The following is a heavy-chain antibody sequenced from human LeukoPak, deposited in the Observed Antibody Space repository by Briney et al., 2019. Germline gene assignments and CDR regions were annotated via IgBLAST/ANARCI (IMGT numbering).Heavy chain of an antibody. CDR1: GFTFSSYS. J-gene: IGHJ6*02. CDR3: ARVGYQKPVRYYYYGMDV. Sequence: GGSLRLSCAASGFTFSSYSMNWVRQAPGKGLEWVSSISSSSSYIYYADSVKGRFTISRDNAKNSLYLQMNSLRAEDTAVYYCARVGYQKPVRYYYYGMDVWGQGTTVTVSS. CDR2: ISSSSSYI. D-gene: IGHD2-2*01. V-gene: IGHV3-21*01.